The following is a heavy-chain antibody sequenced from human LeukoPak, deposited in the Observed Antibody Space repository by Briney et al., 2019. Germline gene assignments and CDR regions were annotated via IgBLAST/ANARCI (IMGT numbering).Heavy chain of an antibody. CDR2: ISSDGSNK. Sequence: GGSLRLSCAASGFTFSSYAMSWVRQAPGKGLEWVALISSDGSNKFYANSVKGRFTISRDNSKKTVYLQMNSLRGEDTAVYSCARGATNDFWSGYGWFDPWGQGTLVTVSS. V-gene: IGHV3-30*04. D-gene: IGHD3-3*01. CDR1: GFTFSSYA. J-gene: IGHJ5*02. CDR3: ARGATNDFWSGYGWFDP.